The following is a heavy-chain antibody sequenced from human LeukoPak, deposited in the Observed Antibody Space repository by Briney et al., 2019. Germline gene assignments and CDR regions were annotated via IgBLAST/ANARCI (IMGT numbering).Heavy chain of an antibody. CDR1: GGSIRSYY. D-gene: IGHD3-10*01. Sequence: SETLSLTCTVSGGSIRSYYWTWIRQPPGKGVEWIGYIYYSGSTNYNPSLKSRVTISVDTSKNQFSLNLSSVTAADTAMYYCARTSRGSVALLTIYGMDVWGQGTTITVSS. J-gene: IGHJ6*02. CDR2: IYYSGST. CDR3: ARTSRGSVALLTIYGMDV. V-gene: IGHV4-59*01.